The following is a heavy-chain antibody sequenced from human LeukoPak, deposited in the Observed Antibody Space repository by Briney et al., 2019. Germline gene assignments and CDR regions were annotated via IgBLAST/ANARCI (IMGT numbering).Heavy chain of an antibody. Sequence: GGSLRLSCVASGFTFSHYAMHWVRQAPGKGLEWVAVISYDENNKYYADSVKGRFTISRDNSKNTLYLQMNSLRAENTAVYYCARDGSGYSMGYWGQGTLVTVSS. CDR2: ISYDENNK. J-gene: IGHJ4*02. CDR1: GFTFSHYA. CDR3: ARDGSGYSMGY. D-gene: IGHD3-22*01. V-gene: IGHV3-30-3*01.